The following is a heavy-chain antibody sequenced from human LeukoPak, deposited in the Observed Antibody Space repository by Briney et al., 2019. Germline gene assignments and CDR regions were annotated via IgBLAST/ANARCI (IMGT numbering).Heavy chain of an antibody. CDR1: GGSISSSSYY. CDR3: ARSVGAFDI. Sequence: SETLSLTCTVSGGSISSSSYYWGWIRQPPGKGLEWIGSIYYSGSTYYNPSLKSRVTISVDTSKNQFSLKLSSVTAADTAVYYCARSVGAFDIWGQGTMVTVSS. CDR2: IYYSGST. V-gene: IGHV4-39*01. D-gene: IGHD1-26*01. J-gene: IGHJ3*02.